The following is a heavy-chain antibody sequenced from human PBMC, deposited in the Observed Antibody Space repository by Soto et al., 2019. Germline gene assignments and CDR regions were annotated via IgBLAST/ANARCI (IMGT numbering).Heavy chain of an antibody. CDR1: GASISSDRW. V-gene: IGHV4-4*02. J-gene: IGHJ4*02. D-gene: IGHD2-15*01. Sequence: PSETLSLTCTVSGASISSDRWWSWVRQPPGKGLELIGEVYPNEITNYNPSLKSRISISVDKSKNQFSVKLESVTAADTAVYFCATWESGGSRMSYFFDFWGQGALVTVSS. CDR2: VYPNEIT. CDR3: ATWESGGSRMSYFFDF.